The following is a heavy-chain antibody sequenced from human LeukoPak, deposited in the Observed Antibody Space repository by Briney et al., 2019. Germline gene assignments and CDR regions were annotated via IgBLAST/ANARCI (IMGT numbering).Heavy chain of an antibody. J-gene: IGHJ3*02. Sequence: GGSLRLSCAASEFSVGSNYMTCVRQAPGKGLERVSLIYNGGSTYYADSVKGRFTISRENFKNTLYLQMNSLRAEDTAVYYCASFHDSSGSGAFDIWGQGTMVTVFS. CDR2: IYNGGST. V-gene: IGHV3-66*01. CDR1: EFSVGSNY. CDR3: ASFHDSSGSGAFDI. D-gene: IGHD3-22*01.